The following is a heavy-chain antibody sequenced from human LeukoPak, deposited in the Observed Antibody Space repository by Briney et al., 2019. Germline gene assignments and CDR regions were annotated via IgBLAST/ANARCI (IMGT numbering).Heavy chain of an antibody. D-gene: IGHD3-22*01. V-gene: IGHV3-23*01. Sequence: GGSLRLSCAASGFTFSTYAMSWVRQAPGKGLEWVSLIGGSDGRTRYADSVKGQFTISRDNSKNTLYLEMNSLRAEHTAVYYCAKDSSSYDWGYMDVWGKGTTVTISS. CDR2: IGGSDGRT. CDR3: AKDSSSYDWGYMDV. J-gene: IGHJ6*03. CDR1: GFTFSTYA.